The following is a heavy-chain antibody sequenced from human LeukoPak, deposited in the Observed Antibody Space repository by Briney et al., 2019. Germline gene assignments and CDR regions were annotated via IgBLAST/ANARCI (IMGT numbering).Heavy chain of an antibody. D-gene: IGHD6-13*01. Sequence: PSETLSLTCTVSGGSISSYYWSWIRQPPGKGLEWIGYIYYSGSTNYNPSLKSRVTISVDTSKNQFSLKLSSVTAADTAVYYCARLAAAGVAAWGQGTLVTVSS. CDR3: ARLAAAGVAA. J-gene: IGHJ5*02. V-gene: IGHV4-59*12. CDR1: GGSISSYY. CDR2: IYYSGST.